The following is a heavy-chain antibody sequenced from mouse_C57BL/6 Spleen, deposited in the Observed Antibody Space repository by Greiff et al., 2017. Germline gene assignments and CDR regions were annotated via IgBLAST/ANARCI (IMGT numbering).Heavy chain of an antibody. CDR3: ARPYHGDRAYARDY. Sequence: VQLQQPGAELVKPGASVKLSCKASGYTFTGYSMHWVKQRSGQGLEWIGLFYPRSGSTNYNEKFKGKATLTVDKSSSTAYMQLSSLTSEDSAVYYCARPYHGDRAYARDYWSQGTSVTVSS. D-gene: IGHD3-2*01. CDR2: FYPRSGST. V-gene: IGHV1-64*01. J-gene: IGHJ4*01. CDR1: GYTFTGYS.